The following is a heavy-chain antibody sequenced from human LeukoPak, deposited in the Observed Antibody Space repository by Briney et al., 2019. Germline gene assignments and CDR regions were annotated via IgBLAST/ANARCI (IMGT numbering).Heavy chain of an antibody. J-gene: IGHJ4*02. Sequence: ASVKVSCKASGYTFTSYDINWLRQATGQGLEWMGWMNPNSGNTGYAQKFQGRVTMTRNTSISTAYMELSSLRSEDTAVYYCATSRGYSYAEGSFDYWGQGTLVTVSS. CDR3: ATSRGYSYAEGSFDY. D-gene: IGHD5-18*01. CDR1: GYTFTSYD. V-gene: IGHV1-8*01. CDR2: MNPNSGNT.